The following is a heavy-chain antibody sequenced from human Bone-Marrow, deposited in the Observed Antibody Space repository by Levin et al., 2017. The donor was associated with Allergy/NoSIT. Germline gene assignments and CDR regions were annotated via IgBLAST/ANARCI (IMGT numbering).Heavy chain of an antibody. CDR2: MSSAGTSI. Sequence: GGSLRLSCAASGFTFSDYYMSWIRQAPGKGLEWVAYMSSAGTSIYYADSVKGRFTISRDNGKNSLYLQMKSLRAEDTAVYYCARDAGGSGWGSGMDVWGQGTTVTVSS. CDR3: ARDAGGSGWGSGMDV. CDR1: GFTFSDYY. V-gene: IGHV3-11*01. D-gene: IGHD6-19*01. J-gene: IGHJ6*01.